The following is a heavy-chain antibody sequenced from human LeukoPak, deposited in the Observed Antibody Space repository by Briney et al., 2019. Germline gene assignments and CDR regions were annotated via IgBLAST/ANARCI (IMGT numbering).Heavy chain of an antibody. CDR3: ARLGYCSGGSYYWFGP. Sequence: GSSLITSCKGSGYSFTSYWIGWVRQMPGKGLEWMGIIYPGDSDTRYSHSFKGQANISADKSISTAYLQWSSLKASDTAMYYCARLGYCSGGSYYWFGPWGQVVPVTVSS. CDR2: IYPGDSDT. D-gene: IGHD2-15*01. CDR1: GYSFTSYW. J-gene: IGHJ5*02. V-gene: IGHV5-51*01.